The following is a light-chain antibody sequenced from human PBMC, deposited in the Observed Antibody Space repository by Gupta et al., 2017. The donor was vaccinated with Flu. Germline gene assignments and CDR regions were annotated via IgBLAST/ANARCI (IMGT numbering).Light chain of an antibody. CDR1: SGSIASNY. J-gene: IGLJ2*01. CDR2: VDN. V-gene: IGLV6-57*03. Sequence: NFMLTQPHSVSESPEKTVIISCTRSSGSIASNYVQWYQQRPGSAPNIVSYVDNQRTSGVPERFSGYIDSSYNYESTLTSGLKTQDDADDYCQFYGEKNPGIFGGGTKLPVL. CDR3: QFYGEKNPGI.